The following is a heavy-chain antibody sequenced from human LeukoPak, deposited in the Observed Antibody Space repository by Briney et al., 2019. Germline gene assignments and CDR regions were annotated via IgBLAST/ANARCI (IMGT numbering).Heavy chain of an antibody. CDR1: GFTFSNAW. CDR3: TTDLLPYYYGSGSYFGGHYFDY. D-gene: IGHD3-10*01. CDR2: IKSKTDGGTT. Sequence: GGSLRLSCAASGFTFSNAWMSWVRQAPGKGLEWVGRIKSKTDGGTTDYAAPVKGRFTISRDDSKNTLYLQKNSLKTEDTAVYYCTTDLLPYYYGSGSYFGGHYFDYWGQGTLVTVSS. V-gene: IGHV3-15*01. J-gene: IGHJ4*02.